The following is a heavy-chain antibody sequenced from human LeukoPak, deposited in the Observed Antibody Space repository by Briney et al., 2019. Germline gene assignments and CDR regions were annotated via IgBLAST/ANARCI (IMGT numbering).Heavy chain of an antibody. V-gene: IGHV3-30*04. CDR1: GFTFSSYA. J-gene: IGHJ5*02. D-gene: IGHD4-17*01. CDR3: ARDPPSPNDYGDYDWFDP. CDR2: ISYDGSNK. Sequence: GGSLRLSCAASGFTFSSYAMHWVRQAPGKGLGWVAVISYDGSNKYYADSVKGRFTISRDNAKNSLYLQMNSLRAEDTAVYYCARDPPSPNDYGDYDWFDPWGQGTLVTVSS.